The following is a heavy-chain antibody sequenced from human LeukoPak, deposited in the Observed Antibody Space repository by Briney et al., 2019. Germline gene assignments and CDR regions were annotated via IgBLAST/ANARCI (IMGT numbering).Heavy chain of an antibody. CDR2: IYYSGST. V-gene: IGHV4-39*07. J-gene: IGHJ4*02. Sequence: SESLSLTCTVSGGSISSSSYYWGWIRQPPGKGLEWIGSIYYSGSTYYNPSLKSRATISVDTSKNQFSLKLSSVPAAETAVYYCARVGYRSSWSDYWGQGTLVTVSS. CDR1: GGSISSSSYY. D-gene: IGHD6-13*01. CDR3: ARVGYRSSWSDY.